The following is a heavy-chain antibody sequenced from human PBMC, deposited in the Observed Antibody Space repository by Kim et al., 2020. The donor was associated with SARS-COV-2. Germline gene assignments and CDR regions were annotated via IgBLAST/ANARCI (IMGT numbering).Heavy chain of an antibody. CDR2: I. J-gene: IGHJ4*02. D-gene: IGHD4-4*01. Sequence: IYNADSVRGRFTISGDNDKNSLYLQMNSLRAEDTAVYYCARGPNYSPFDYWGQGTLVTVSS. CDR3: ARGPNYSPFDY. V-gene: IGHV3-48*03.